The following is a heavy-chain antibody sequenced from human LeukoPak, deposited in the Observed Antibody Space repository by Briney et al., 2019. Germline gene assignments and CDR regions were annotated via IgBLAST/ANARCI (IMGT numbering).Heavy chain of an antibody. CDR3: ARGYFSIITIFGVVIIQPPSRNDAFDI. D-gene: IGHD3-3*01. CDR2: INPNSGGT. Sequence: ASVKVSCKASGYTFTGYYMHWVRQAPGQGLEWMGWINPNSGGTNYAQKFQGRVTMTRDTSISTAYMELSSLRSEDTAVYYCARGYFSIITIFGVVIIQPPSRNDAFDIWGQGTMVTVSS. CDR1: GYTFTGYY. V-gene: IGHV1-2*02. J-gene: IGHJ3*02.